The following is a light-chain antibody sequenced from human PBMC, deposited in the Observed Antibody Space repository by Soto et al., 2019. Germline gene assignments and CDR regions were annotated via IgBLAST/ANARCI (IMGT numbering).Light chain of an antibody. CDR3: QQRSNWPT. CDR1: QSVSSY. V-gene: IGKV3-11*01. Sequence: EIVLAQSPATLSFSPGERATLSFRASQSVSSYLAWYQQKPGQAPRLLIYDASNRATGIPARFSGSGSGTDFTLTISSLEPEDFAVYYCQQRSNWPTFGQGTKVDI. CDR2: DAS. J-gene: IGKJ1*01.